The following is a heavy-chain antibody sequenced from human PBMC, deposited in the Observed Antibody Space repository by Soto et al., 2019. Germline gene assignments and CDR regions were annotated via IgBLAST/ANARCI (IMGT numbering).Heavy chain of an antibody. Sequence: QVPLVESGGGVVQPGRSLRLSCAASGFTFSSYGMHWVRQAPGKGLEWVAVISYDGSNKYYAESVKGRFTISRDNSKNTLYLQMNSLRAEDTAVYYCAKDATVAYHWYFDVWGRGTLVTVSS. CDR3: AKDATVAYHWYFDV. V-gene: IGHV3-30*18. D-gene: IGHD4-17*01. CDR2: ISYDGSNK. J-gene: IGHJ2*01. CDR1: GFTFSSYG.